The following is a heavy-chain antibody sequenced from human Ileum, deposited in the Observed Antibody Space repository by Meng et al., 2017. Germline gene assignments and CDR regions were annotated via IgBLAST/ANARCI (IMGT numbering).Heavy chain of an antibody. CDR2: IYYSGST. CDR1: SGSLTSRGSY. J-gene: IGHJ5*02. CDR3: AQPRITMTLGGFRTGWFDP. V-gene: IGHV4-39*01. D-gene: IGHD3-22*01. Sequence: QLQLQVSGPGLLKPSETLSLTCGVSSGSLTSRGSYWGWIRQPPGKGLEWMGSIYYSGSTYSNPSLKSRVTISVDTSKNQSSLKLSSVTAADTAVYYCAQPRITMTLGGFRTGWFDPWGQGTLVTVSS.